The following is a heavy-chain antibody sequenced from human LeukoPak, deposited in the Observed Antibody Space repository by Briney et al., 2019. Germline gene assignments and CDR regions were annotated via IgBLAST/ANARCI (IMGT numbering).Heavy chain of an antibody. J-gene: IGHJ4*02. V-gene: IGHV1-69*05. CDR3: ARDRGAYYYGSGSYYNFDY. Sequence: SVKVSCKASGGTFSSYAISWARQAPGQGLEWMGRIIPIFGTANYAQKFQGRVTITTDESTSTAYMELSSLRSEDTAVYYCARDRGAYYYGSGSYYNFDYWGQGTLVTVSS. CDR2: IIPIFGTA. D-gene: IGHD3-10*01. CDR1: GGTFSSYA.